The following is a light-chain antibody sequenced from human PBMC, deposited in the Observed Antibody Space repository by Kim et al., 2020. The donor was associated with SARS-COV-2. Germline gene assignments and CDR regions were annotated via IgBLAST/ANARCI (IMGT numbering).Light chain of an antibody. CDR2: GAS. J-gene: IGKJ1*01. V-gene: IGKV3-15*01. CDR3: QQSNNWPRT. Sequence: EIVVTQSPATLSVSPGERATLSCRASQSVTTYLAWYQQKPGQAPRLLIYGASTRATGIPDRFSGSGFGTEFTLTISSLQSEDFAVYYCQQSNNWPRTFGQGTKVDIK. CDR1: QSVTTY.